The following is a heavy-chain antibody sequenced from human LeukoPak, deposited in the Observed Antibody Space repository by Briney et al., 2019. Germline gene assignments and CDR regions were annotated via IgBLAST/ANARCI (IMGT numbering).Heavy chain of an antibody. Sequence: SETLSLTCSVSGGSISSYYWSWIRQPPGKGLEWVGSISHRGSTYYNPSLRSRITISLDRSKQKFSLKLTSVTAADTAVYFCARGAEYYAIWRGYAGYSDYWGQGISVTVSS. CDR1: GGSISSYY. D-gene: IGHD3-3*01. CDR2: ISHRGST. J-gene: IGHJ4*02. CDR3: ARGAEYYAIWRGYAGYSDY. V-gene: IGHV4-38-2*02.